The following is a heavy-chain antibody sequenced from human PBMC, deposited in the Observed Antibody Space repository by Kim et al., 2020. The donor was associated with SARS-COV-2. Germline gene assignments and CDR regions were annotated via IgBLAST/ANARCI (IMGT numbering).Heavy chain of an antibody. CDR1: GFTVSSNW. Sequence: GGSLRLSCAASGFTVSSNWMHWVRQAPGKGLVWVSRINSDGSRTNYADTGKGRFTISRDNAKNTLDLQMNSLRAEDTAEYYCASTNLEAARREVWGQGTTVSDSS. CDR3: ASTNLEAARREV. D-gene: IGHD6-13*01. CDR2: INSDGSRT. J-gene: IGHJ6*02. V-gene: IGHV3-74*01.